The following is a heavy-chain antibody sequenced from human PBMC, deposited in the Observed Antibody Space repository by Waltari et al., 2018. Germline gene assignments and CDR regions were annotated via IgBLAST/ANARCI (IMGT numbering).Heavy chain of an antibody. Sequence: EYIGRIYTSGSTNYNPSLKSRVTISVDTSKNQFSLKLSSVTAADTAVYYCARESLLKLRFLEWSGWFDPWGQGTLVTVSS. J-gene: IGHJ5*02. V-gene: IGHV4-61*02. D-gene: IGHD3-3*01. CDR3: ARESLLKLRFLEWSGWFDP. CDR2: IYTSGST.